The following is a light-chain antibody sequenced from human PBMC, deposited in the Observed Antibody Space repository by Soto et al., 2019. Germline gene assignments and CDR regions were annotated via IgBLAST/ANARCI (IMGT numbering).Light chain of an antibody. CDR3: QQYGSSPPVYT. J-gene: IGKJ2*01. Sequence: EIVLTQSPGTLSLSPGERATLSCRASQSVSSSYLAWYQQKLGQAPRLLIYGASSRATGIPDRFSGSGSGTDFTLTISRLEPEDFAVYYCQQYGSSPPVYTFGQGTKLEIK. CDR2: GAS. V-gene: IGKV3-20*01. CDR1: QSVSSSY.